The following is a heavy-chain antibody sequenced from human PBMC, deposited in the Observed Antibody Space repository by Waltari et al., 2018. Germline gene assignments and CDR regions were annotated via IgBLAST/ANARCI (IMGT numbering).Heavy chain of an antibody. V-gene: IGHV3-53*02. CDR1: GFTVRSNY. J-gene: IGHJ6*03. Sequence: EVQLVETGGGLIQPGGSLRLSCAASGFTVRSNYMSWVRQAHGKGLEWVSVIYSGGSTYYADSVKGRFTISRDNSKNTLYLQMNSLRAEDTAVYYCARAFWSGYYNYYYYYMDVWGKGTTVTVSS. CDR3: ARAFWSGYYNYYYYYMDV. D-gene: IGHD3-3*01. CDR2: IYSGGST.